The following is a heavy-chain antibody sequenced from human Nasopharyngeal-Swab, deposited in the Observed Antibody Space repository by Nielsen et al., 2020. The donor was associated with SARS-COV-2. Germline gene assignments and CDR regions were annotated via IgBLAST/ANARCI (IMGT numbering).Heavy chain of an antibody. Sequence: SETLSLTCAVYGGSFNGYYWSWIRQPPGKGLEWIGYIYYSGSTNYNPSLKSRVTISVDTSKNQFSLKLSSVTAADTAVYYCARGFDSWGQGTLVTVSS. CDR2: IYYSGST. J-gene: IGHJ4*02. V-gene: IGHV4-59*13. CDR1: GGSFNGYY. CDR3: ARGFDS.